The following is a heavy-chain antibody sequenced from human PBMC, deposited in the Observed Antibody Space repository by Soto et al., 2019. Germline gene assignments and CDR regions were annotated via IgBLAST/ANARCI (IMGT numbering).Heavy chain of an antibody. V-gene: IGHV4-39*01. CDR1: GGSISSSSYY. CDR2: IYYSGST. Sequence: QLQLQESGPGLVKPSETLSLTCTVSGGSISSSSYYWGWIRQPPGKGLEWIGSIYYSGSTYYNPSIKRRVTTTVDTSKNQSPLKLSSVTAADTAVYYCARSGYSSSSRYVYFDYWGQGTLVTVSS. CDR3: ARSGYSSSSRYVYFDY. J-gene: IGHJ4*02. D-gene: IGHD6-6*01.